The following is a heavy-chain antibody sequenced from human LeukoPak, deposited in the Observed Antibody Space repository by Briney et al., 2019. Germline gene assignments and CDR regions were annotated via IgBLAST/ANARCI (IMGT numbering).Heavy chain of an antibody. Sequence: PSETLSLTCAVYGGSFSGYYWSWIRQPPGKGLERIGEINHSGSTNYNPSLKSRVTISVDTSKSQFSLKLSSVTAADTAVYYCASRYGDYVSDYWGQGTLVTVSS. D-gene: IGHD4-17*01. V-gene: IGHV4-34*01. CDR3: ASRYGDYVSDY. CDR2: INHSGST. CDR1: GGSFSGYY. J-gene: IGHJ4*02.